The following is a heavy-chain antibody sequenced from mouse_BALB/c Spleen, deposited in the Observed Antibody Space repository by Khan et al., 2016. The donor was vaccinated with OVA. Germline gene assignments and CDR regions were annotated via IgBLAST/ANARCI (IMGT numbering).Heavy chain of an antibody. Sequence: VQLQQSGPGLVQPSQSLSITCTVSGFSLTTYGVHWVRQSPGKGLEWLGVIWSGGTTDYSAAFISRLSITKDKSKSQVFFKMNSLQANDTAIYYCARNYDYDEGPAYWGQGTLVTVSA. CDR2: IWSGGTT. CDR1: GFSLTTYG. CDR3: ARNYDYDEGPAY. V-gene: IGHV2-2*02. J-gene: IGHJ3*01. D-gene: IGHD2-4*01.